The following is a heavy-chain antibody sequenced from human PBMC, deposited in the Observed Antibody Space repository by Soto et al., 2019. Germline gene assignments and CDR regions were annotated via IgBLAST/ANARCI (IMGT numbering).Heavy chain of an antibody. CDR1: GGTFSSYA. CDR2: IISIFGTA. Sequence: QVQLVQSGAEVKKPGSSVKVSCKASGGTFSSYAISWVRQAPGHGLEWMGGIISIFGTADYAQKFQCRVTITADESTSTAYMELSSLRSEDTAVYYCASHSGSFPEGRYYYGMDVWCQGTTVTVSS. CDR3: ASHSGSFPEGRYYYGMDV. J-gene: IGHJ6*02. D-gene: IGHD1-26*01. V-gene: IGHV1-69*12.